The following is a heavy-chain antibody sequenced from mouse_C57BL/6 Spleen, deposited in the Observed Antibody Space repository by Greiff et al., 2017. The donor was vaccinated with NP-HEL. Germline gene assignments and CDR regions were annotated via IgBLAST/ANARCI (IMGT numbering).Heavy chain of an antibody. Sequence: QVQLQQPGAELVKPGASVKMSCKASGYTFTSYWITWVKQRPGQGLEWIGDIYPGSGSTNYNEKFKSKATLTVDTSSSTAYMQLSSLTSEDSAVYYCARSRVTHYYTMDYWGQETSVTVSS. D-gene: IGHD2-3*01. CDR2: IYPGSGST. V-gene: IGHV1-55*01. CDR3: ARSRVTHYYTMDY. CDR1: GYTFTSYW. J-gene: IGHJ4*01.